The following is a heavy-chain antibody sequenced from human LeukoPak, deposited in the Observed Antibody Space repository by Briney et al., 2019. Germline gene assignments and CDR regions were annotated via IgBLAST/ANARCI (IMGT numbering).Heavy chain of an antibody. CDR2: IYHSGST. J-gene: IGHJ5*02. V-gene: IGHV4-38-2*01. CDR1: GYSISSGYS. D-gene: IGHD2-2*01. Sequence: PSETLSLTCAVSGYSISSGYSWGWIRQPPGKGLEWIGSIYHSGSTYYNSSLKSRVTISVDTSKNQFSLKLSSVTAADTAVYYCARLRVVPAARFDPWGQGTLVTVSS. CDR3: ARLRVVPAARFDP.